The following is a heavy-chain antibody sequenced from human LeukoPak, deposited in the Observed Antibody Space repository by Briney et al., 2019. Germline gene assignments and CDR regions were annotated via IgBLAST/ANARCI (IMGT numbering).Heavy chain of an antibody. CDR3: ATTTIRLGF. Sequence: GSLRLSCAASGFTFSSYAMSWVRQPPGKGLEWIGSIYNGGSTYYNPSLKSRVTISVDTSNNQFSLRLSSVTAADTAVYYCATTTIRLGFWGQGTLVTVSS. J-gene: IGHJ4*02. V-gene: IGHV4-38-2*01. CDR2: IYNGGST. CDR1: GFTFSSYA. D-gene: IGHD1-26*01.